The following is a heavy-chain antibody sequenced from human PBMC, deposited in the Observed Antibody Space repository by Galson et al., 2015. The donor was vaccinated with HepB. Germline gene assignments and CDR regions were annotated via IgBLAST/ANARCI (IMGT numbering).Heavy chain of an antibody. Sequence: SLRLSCAVSGFTFSSYAMSWVRQAPGEGLEWVSAISGSGGSTYYADSVKGRFTISRDNSKNTLYLQMNSLRAEDTAVYYCAKGVGATRTDYWGQGTLVTVSS. V-gene: IGHV3-23*01. CDR1: GFTFSSYA. J-gene: IGHJ4*02. CDR3: AKGVGATRTDY. CDR2: ISGSGGST. D-gene: IGHD1-26*01.